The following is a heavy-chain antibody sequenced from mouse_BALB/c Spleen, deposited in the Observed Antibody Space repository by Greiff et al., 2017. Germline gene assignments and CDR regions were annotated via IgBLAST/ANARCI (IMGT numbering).Heavy chain of an antibody. J-gene: IGHJ4*01. CDR1: GYTFTDYN. CDR2: IYPYNGGT. D-gene: IGHD2-2*01. Sequence: EVKLLESGPELVKPGASVKISCKASGYTFTDYNMHWVKQSHGKSLEWIGYIYPYNGGTGYNQKFKSKATLTVDNSSSTAYMELRSLTSEDSAVYYCANYGYYYAMDYWGQGTSVTVSS. V-gene: IGHV1S29*02. CDR3: ANYGYYYAMDY.